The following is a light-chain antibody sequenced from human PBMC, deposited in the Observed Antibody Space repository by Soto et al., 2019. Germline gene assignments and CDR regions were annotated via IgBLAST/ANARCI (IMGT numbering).Light chain of an antibody. CDR3: CSYAGTYTLWV. Sequence: QSVLTQPRSVSGSPGQSVTISCTGTSSDVGGYNYVSWYQQHPGKAPKLIIYDVSKRPSGVPDRFSGSKSGNTASLTISGLQAEDEADYYCCSYAGTYTLWVFGGGTK. V-gene: IGLV2-11*01. J-gene: IGLJ3*02. CDR1: SSDVGGYNY. CDR2: DVS.